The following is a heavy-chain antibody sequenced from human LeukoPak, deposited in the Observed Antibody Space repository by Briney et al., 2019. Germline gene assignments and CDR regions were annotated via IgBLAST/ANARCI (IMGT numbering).Heavy chain of an antibody. CDR2: ISSNGSST. V-gene: IGHV3-64*01. J-gene: IGHJ1*01. CDR3: TRGYCSGGSCYTYFQH. CDR1: GFTLSIYA. D-gene: IGHD2-15*01. Sequence: GGSLRLSCAPSGFTLSIYAMHCVRHAPEKGLEYVSAISSNGSSTYYANSVKGIFTNTRDNTNNTQYHQMGSLRAEDMAVYYCTRGYCSGGSCYTYFQHWGQGTLVTVSS.